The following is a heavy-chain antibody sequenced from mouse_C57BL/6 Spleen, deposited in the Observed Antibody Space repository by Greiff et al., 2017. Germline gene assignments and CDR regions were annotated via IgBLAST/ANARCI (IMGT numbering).Heavy chain of an antibody. CDR3: ARFRSSGYDY. V-gene: IGHV1-54*01. CDR1: GYAFTNYL. CDR2: INPGSGGT. Sequence: QVQLQQSGAELVRPGTSVKVSCKASGYAFTNYLIEWVKQRPGQGLEWIGVINPGSGGTNYNEKFKGKATLTADKSSSPAYMQLSSLTSEDSAVYFCARFRSSGYDYWGQGTTLTVSS. J-gene: IGHJ2*01. D-gene: IGHD3-2*02.